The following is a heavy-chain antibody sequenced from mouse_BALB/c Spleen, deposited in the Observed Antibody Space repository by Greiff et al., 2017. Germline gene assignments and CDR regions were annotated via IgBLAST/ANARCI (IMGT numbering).Heavy chain of an antibody. CDR2: IRSKSNNYAT. V-gene: IGHV10-1*02. J-gene: IGHJ4*01. D-gene: IGHD2-3*01. CDR3: VRQTYDGYPHYYAMDY. Sequence: EVKLMESGGGLVQPKGSLKLSCAASGFTFNTYAMNWVRQAPGKGLEWVARIRSKSNNYATYYADSVKDRFTISRDDSQSMLYLQMNNLKTEDTAMYYCVRQTYDGYPHYYAMDYWGQGTSVTVSS. CDR1: GFTFNTYA.